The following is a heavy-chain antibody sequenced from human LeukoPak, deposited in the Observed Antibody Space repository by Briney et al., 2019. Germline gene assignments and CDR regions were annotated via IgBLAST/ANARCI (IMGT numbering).Heavy chain of an antibody. V-gene: IGHV4-39*07. J-gene: IGHJ4*02. CDR1: GGSISSTTYY. D-gene: IGHD2-15*01. Sequence: SETLSLTCTVSGGSISSTTYYWGWVRQPPGKGLEWIGSIYYNGNTYYNPSLESRVTISIDTSKNQFSLKLSSLTAADTAVYYCASPHCSGGSCYSWALYWGQGTLVTVSS. CDR3: ASPHCSGGSCYSWALY. CDR2: IYYNGNT.